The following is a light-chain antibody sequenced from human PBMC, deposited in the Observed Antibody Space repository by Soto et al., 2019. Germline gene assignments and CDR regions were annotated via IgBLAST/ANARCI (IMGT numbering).Light chain of an antibody. CDR3: QQYGSSLIT. Sequence: VLTESRGTLPLSPGARATLACRASQRVSSSYLAWYQHKPGQAPRLLVYVASSRATGIPDRFSGSGSGTDFTLTISRLEPEDFAVYDCQQYGSSLITFGQGTRLEIK. CDR2: VAS. J-gene: IGKJ5*01. V-gene: IGKV3-20*01. CDR1: QRVSSSY.